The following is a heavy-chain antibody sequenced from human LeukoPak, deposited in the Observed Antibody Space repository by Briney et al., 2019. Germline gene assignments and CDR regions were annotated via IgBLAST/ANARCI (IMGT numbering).Heavy chain of an antibody. CDR1: GFTFSSYA. D-gene: IGHD2-15*01. Sequence: GGSLRLSCAASGFTFSSYAMSWVRQAPGKGLEWVSAISGSGGSTYYADSVKGRFTISRDNSKNTLYLQMNSLRVEDTAVYYCARDAKPAGYIVVVVAATHFDYWGQGTLVTVSS. J-gene: IGHJ4*02. CDR2: ISGSGGST. CDR3: ARDAKPAGYIVVVVAATHFDY. V-gene: IGHV3-23*01.